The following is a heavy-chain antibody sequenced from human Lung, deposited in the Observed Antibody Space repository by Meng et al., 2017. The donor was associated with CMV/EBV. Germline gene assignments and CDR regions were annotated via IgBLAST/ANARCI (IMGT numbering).Heavy chain of an antibody. CDR2: IRNRANSHAT. V-gene: IGHV3-73*01. Sequence: GESLKISCSASGFTFSDAGLHWVPQASGRGLEWIGRIRNRANSHATAYVASVKGRFTISRDDSKNTMYLHMNSLKTDDTAVYYCSRGDSNGPLYWGPGTLVTVSS. CDR1: GFTFSDAG. J-gene: IGHJ4*02. CDR3: SRGDSNGPLY. D-gene: IGHD3-22*01.